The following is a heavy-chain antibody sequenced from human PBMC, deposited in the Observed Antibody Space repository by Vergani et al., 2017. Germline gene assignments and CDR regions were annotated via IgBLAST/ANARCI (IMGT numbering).Heavy chain of an antibody. V-gene: IGHV4-59*01. Sequence: QVQLQESGPGLVKPSETLSLTCTVSGGSISSYYWSWIRQPPGKGLEWIGYIYYSGSTNYNPSLKSRVTISVATSKNQFSLKLSSVTAADTAVYYCARSDSSHYTRLYYYYYGMDVWGQGTTVTVSS. D-gene: IGHD2-2*02. CDR2: IYYSGST. J-gene: IGHJ6*02. CDR1: GGSISSYY. CDR3: ARSDSSHYTRLYYYYYGMDV.